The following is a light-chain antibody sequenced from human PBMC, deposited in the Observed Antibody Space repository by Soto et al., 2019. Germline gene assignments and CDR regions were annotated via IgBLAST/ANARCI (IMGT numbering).Light chain of an antibody. Sequence: QSALTQPRSVSGSPGQSVTISCTGTSSDVGGYDYVSWYQQHPGKAPKLMIYDVTKRPSGVTDRFSGSKSGNTASLTISGLEAEDDADYYCCSYAGSYTHVVFGGGTKLTVL. CDR2: DVT. V-gene: IGLV2-11*01. CDR1: SSDVGGYDY. CDR3: CSYAGSYTHVV. J-gene: IGLJ2*01.